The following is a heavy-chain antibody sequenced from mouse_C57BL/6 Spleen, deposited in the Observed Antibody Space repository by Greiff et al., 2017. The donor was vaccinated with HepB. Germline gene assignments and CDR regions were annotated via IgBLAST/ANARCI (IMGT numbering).Heavy chain of an antibody. J-gene: IGHJ4*01. Sequence: EVQLVESGGGLVQPGGSLSLSCAASGFTFTDYYMSWVRQPPGKALEWLGFIRNKANGYTTEYSASVKGRFTISRDNSQSILYLQMNALRAEDSATYYCARYYYGSKDAMDYWGQGTSVTVSS. CDR2: IRNKANGYTT. CDR3: ARYYYGSKDAMDY. V-gene: IGHV7-3*01. CDR1: GFTFTDYY. D-gene: IGHD1-1*01.